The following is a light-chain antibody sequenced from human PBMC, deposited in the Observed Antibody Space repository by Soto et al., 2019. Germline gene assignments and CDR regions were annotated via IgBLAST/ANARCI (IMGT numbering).Light chain of an antibody. V-gene: IGKV1-5*03. Sequence: DIQMTQSPSTLSASVGDRVTITCRASHSITTWLAWYQVKPGKAPKLLIYQASYLKSGVPSRFSGSGSGTEFTLTISSLQPDDFATYYYQQYSSYFGQGTRVEVK. CDR3: QQYSSY. CDR1: HSITTW. J-gene: IGKJ1*01. CDR2: QAS.